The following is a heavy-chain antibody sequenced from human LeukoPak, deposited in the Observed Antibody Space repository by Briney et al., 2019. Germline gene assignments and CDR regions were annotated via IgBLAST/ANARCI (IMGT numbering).Heavy chain of an antibody. CDR3: AKDGGLWVSAHWGDS. V-gene: IGHV3-30-3*01. CDR1: GFTFSSYA. D-gene: IGHD7-27*01. J-gene: IGHJ4*02. Sequence: GRSLRLSCAASGFTFSSYAMHWVRQAPGKGLEWVAVISYDGSNKYYADSVKGRFTISRDNSKNTLYLQMNSLRVEDTAVYYCAKDGGLWVSAHWGDSWGRGTLVTVSS. CDR2: ISYDGSNK.